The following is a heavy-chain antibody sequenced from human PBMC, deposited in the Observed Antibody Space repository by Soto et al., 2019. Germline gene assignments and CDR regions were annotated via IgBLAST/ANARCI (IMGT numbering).Heavy chain of an antibody. J-gene: IGHJ6*03. V-gene: IGHV4-59*01. CDR3: ASWSSDYYYYMDV. D-gene: IGHD3-10*01. CDR1: GGSISSYY. CDR2: IYYSGST. Sequence: SETLSLTCTVSGGSISSYYWSWVRQPPGKGLEWIGYIYYSGSTNYNPSLKSRVTISVDTSKNQFSLKLSSVTAADTAVYYCASWSSDYYYYMDVWGKGTTVTVSS.